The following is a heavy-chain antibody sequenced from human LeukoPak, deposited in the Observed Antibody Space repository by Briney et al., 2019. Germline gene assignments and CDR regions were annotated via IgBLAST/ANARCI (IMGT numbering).Heavy chain of an antibody. CDR1: GGSISSYY. CDR3: ARESTIFGVVTL. V-gene: IGHV4-59*01. J-gene: IGHJ4*02. Sequence: SETLSLTCTVSGGSISSYYWSWIRQPPGKGLEWIGYIYYSGSTNYNPSLKSRVTISVDTSKNQFSLKLSSVTAADTAVYYCARESTIFGVVTLWGQGTLVTVSS. CDR2: IYYSGST. D-gene: IGHD3-3*01.